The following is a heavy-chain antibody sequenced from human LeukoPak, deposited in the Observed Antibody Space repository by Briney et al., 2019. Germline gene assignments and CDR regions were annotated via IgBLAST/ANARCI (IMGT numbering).Heavy chain of an antibody. CDR3: ARDRGMGATTPGY. D-gene: IGHD1-26*01. V-gene: IGHV3-66*01. CDR1: GFTVSSNY. J-gene: IGHJ4*02. CDR2: IYSGGST. Sequence: PGGSLRLSCAASGFTVSSNYMSWVRQAPGKGLEWVSVIYSGGSTYYADSVKGGFTISRDNSKNTLYLQMNSLRAEDTAVYYCARDRGMGATTPGYWGQGTLVTVSS.